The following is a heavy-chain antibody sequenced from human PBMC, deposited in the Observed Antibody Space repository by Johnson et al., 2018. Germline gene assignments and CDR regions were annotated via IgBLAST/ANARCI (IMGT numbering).Heavy chain of an antibody. CDR3: ATVTSYYYYMDV. Sequence: VQLVESGGGLVQPGRTLRLSCAASGFTFDDYAMHWVRQAPGKGLEWVSGISWNSGSIGYADSVQGRFTISRDNAKNSLYLQMNSLRAEDTAVYYCATVTSYYYYMDVWGKGTTVTVSS. J-gene: IGHJ6*03. CDR1: GFTFDDYA. CDR2: ISWNSGSI. V-gene: IGHV3-9*01.